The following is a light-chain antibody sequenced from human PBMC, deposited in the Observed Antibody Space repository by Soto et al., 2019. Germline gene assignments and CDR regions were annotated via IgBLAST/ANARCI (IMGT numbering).Light chain of an antibody. V-gene: IGKV3-15*01. Sequence: EIVMTQSPATLSVSPGERATLSCRGSQSVSSNLAWYQQKPGQAPRLLIYGASTRATGIPARFSGSGSGTEFTLTISSLQSEDFAVYYCQQYNNWPPMLTFGGGTKVEIK. CDR1: QSVSSN. CDR3: QQYNNWPPMLT. CDR2: GAS. J-gene: IGKJ4*01.